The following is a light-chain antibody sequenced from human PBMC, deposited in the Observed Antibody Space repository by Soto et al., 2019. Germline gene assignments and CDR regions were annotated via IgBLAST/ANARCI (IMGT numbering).Light chain of an antibody. CDR2: DAS. CDR3: QQCGNRPIT. J-gene: IGKJ5*01. V-gene: IGKV3-11*01. Sequence: SSDTLTYPPGESDTHSCSASQSVSSYLAWYQKKPGQAPRLLIYDASNRATGIPARFSGSGSGTDFTLTISRLEPEDFAVYYCQQCGNRPITFGQGTKLDIK. CDR1: QSVSSY.